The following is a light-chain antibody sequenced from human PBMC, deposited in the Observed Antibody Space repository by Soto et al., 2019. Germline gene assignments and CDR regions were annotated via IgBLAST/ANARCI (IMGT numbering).Light chain of an antibody. CDR2: YDS. CDR1: NIGSYS. J-gene: IGLJ2*01. CDR3: QVWDSSSDLDVV. Sequence: SYELTQTPSVSVAPGKTARISCGGNNIGSYSVHWYQQKPGQAHVLVIFYDSDRPSGIPERFSGSNSGHTATLTISRVEAGDEADYYCQVWDSSSDLDVVFGGGTKVTVL. V-gene: IGLV3-21*04.